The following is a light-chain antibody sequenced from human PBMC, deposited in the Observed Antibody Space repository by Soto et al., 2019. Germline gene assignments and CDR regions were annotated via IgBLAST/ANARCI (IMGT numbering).Light chain of an antibody. V-gene: IGLV2-8*01. CDR3: SVYAGTNCVV. Sequence: QSALTQPPSASGSPGQRVAISCTGTSSDIGAYEFVSWYQQHPGEAPKLIIYEVTKRPSGVPDRFSGSKSGNTASLTGSGLLAEDDDDYYCSVYAGTNCVVFGGGTKLTVL. CDR1: SSDIGAYEF. CDR2: EVT. J-gene: IGLJ2*01.